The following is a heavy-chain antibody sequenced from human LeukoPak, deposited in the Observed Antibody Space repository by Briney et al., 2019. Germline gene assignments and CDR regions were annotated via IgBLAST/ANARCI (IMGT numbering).Heavy chain of an antibody. D-gene: IGHD3-22*01. Sequence: SETLSLTCAVSGGSISSSNWWSWVRQPPGKGLEWIGEIYHSGSTNYNPSLKSRVTISVDTSKNQFSLKLSSVTAADTAVYYCARLYYYDSSGYSDYWGQGTLVTVSS. V-gene: IGHV4-4*02. CDR3: ARLYYYDSSGYSDY. J-gene: IGHJ4*02. CDR1: GGSISSSNW. CDR2: IYHSGST.